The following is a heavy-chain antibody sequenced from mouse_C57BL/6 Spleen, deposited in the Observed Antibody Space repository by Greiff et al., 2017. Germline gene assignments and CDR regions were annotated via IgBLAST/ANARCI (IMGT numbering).Heavy chain of an antibody. Sequence: VQLQQSGAELVKPGASVKLSCTASGFNITDYYMHWVKQRTEQGLEWIGRIDPEDGDTKYAPKFQGKATITADTSSNTAYLQLSSLTSEDTAVYYCAGGNPYYYAMDYWGQGTSVTVSS. CDR2: IDPEDGDT. V-gene: IGHV14-2*01. CDR3: AGGNPYYYAMDY. CDR1: GFNITDYY. D-gene: IGHD2-1*01. J-gene: IGHJ4*01.